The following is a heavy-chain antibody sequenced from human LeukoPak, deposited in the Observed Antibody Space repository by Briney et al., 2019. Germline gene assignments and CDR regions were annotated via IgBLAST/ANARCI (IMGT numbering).Heavy chain of an antibody. CDR2: IIPIFGTA. D-gene: IGHD1-7*01. CDR1: GGTFSSYA. CDR3: ARGLTGTTTLYYYYYMDV. J-gene: IGHJ6*03. Sequence: SVKVSCKASGGTFSSYAISWVRQAPGQGLEWMGGIIPIFGTANYAQKFQGRVTITADESTSTAYMELSSLRSEDTAVYYCARGLTGTTTLYYYYYMDVWGKGTTVTVSS. V-gene: IGHV1-69*01.